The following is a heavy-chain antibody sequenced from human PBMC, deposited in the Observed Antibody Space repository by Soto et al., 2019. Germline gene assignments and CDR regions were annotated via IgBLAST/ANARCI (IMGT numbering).Heavy chain of an antibody. J-gene: IGHJ6*02. CDR3: ARGPLHLTIFGVVAYYYGMDV. Sequence: GGSLRLSCAASGFTFSSYWMSWVRQAPGKGLEWVANIKQDGSEKYYVDSVKGRFTISRDNAKNSRYLQMNSLRAEDTAVYYCARGPLHLTIFGVVAYYYGMDVWGQGTTVTVSS. CDR2: IKQDGSEK. D-gene: IGHD3-3*01. CDR1: GFTFSSYW. V-gene: IGHV3-7*05.